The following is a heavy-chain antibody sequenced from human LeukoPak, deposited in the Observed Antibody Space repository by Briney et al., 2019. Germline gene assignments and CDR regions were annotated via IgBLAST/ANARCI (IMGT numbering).Heavy chain of an antibody. V-gene: IGHV1-2*02. D-gene: IGHD6-13*01. Sequence: ASVKVSCKASGYTFTNYYIHWVRQAPGQGLEWMGWINPNSGGTNYAQKFQGRVTMTRDTSISTAYMELSRLRSDDTAVYYCARFPLSSLYSSSYYYYYMDVWGKGTPVTVSS. CDR1: GYTFTNYY. J-gene: IGHJ6*03. CDR3: ARFPLSSLYSSSYYYYYMDV. CDR2: INPNSGGT.